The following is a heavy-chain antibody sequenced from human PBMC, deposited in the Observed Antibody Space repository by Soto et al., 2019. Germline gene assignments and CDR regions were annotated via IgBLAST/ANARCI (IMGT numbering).Heavy chain of an antibody. CDR2: ISYDGSNK. D-gene: IGHD6-19*01. Sequence: HPGGSLRLFCAASGFTFSSYAMHWVRQAPGKGLEWVAVISYDGSNKYYADSVKGRFTISRDNSKNTLYLQMNSLRAEDTAVYYCARGGAVAVAAYFDYWGQGTLVTVSS. CDR3: ARGGAVAVAAYFDY. V-gene: IGHV3-30-3*01. J-gene: IGHJ4*02. CDR1: GFTFSSYA.